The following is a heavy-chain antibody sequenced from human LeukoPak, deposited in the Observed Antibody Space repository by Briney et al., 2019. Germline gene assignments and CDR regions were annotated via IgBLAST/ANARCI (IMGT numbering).Heavy chain of an antibody. V-gene: IGHV1-24*01. J-gene: IGHJ4*02. CDR3: ATDISTGYSRGIGFDY. Sequence: GSVKVSCKVSGYTLTELSMHWVRQAPGKGLEWMGGFDPEDGETIYAQKFQGRVTMTEDTSTDTAYMELSSLRSEDTAVYYCATDISTGYSRGIGFDYWGQGTLVTVSS. CDR1: GYTLTELS. D-gene: IGHD6-13*01. CDR2: FDPEDGET.